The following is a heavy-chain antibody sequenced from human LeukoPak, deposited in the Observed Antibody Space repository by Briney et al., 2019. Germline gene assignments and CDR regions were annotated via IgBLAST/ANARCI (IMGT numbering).Heavy chain of an antibody. Sequence: TSETLSLTCTVSGGSISSYYWSWIRQPPGKGLEWIGYIYYSGSTNYNPSLKSRVTISVDTSKNQFSLKLRSVTAADTAVYYCARGTYYLGSGSSNFDYWGQGTLVTVSS. V-gene: IGHV4-59*01. D-gene: IGHD3-10*01. CDR3: ARGTYYLGSGSSNFDY. CDR1: GGSISSYY. J-gene: IGHJ4*02. CDR2: IYYSGST.